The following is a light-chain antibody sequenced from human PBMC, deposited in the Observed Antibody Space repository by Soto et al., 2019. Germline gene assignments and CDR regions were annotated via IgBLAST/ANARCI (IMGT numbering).Light chain of an antibody. CDR1: QSVSSR. CDR3: QHYVERSPIT. CDR2: GAS. J-gene: IGKJ5*01. V-gene: IGKV3-20*01. Sequence: EIVMTQSPGTLSLSPGERATLSCRASQSVSSRLAWYQQKPGQAPRLLISGASSRATGIPDRFSGSESGTDFTLTISRLEPEDFALYYCQHYVERSPITFGQGTRLEIK.